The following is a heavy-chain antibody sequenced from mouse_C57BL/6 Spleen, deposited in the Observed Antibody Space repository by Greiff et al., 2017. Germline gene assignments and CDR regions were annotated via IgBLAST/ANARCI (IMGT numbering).Heavy chain of an antibody. CDR1: GYSITSGYY. CDR2: ISYDGSN. V-gene: IGHV3-6*01. D-gene: IGHD1-1*02. J-gene: IGHJ4*01. CDR3: AGGYAMDY. Sequence: EVQLQQSGPGLVKPSQSLSLTCSVTGYSITSGYYWNWIRQFPGNKLEWMGYISYDGSNNYNPSLKNRISITRDTSKNQFFLKLNSVNTEDTATYYCAGGYAMDYWGQGTSVTVSS.